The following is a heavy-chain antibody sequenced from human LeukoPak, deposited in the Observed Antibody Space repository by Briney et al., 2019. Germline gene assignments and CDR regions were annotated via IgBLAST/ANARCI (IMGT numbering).Heavy chain of an antibody. D-gene: IGHD3-9*01. Sequence: GGSLRLSCAASGFTFSSYAMSWVRQAPGKGLEWVSAISGSGGSTYYADSVTGRFTISRDNSKNTLYLQMNSLRAEDTAVYYCAKDVSRILTGARNYFDSWGQGTLVTVSS. CDR1: GFTFSSYA. J-gene: IGHJ4*02. CDR3: AKDVSRILTGARNYFDS. CDR2: ISGSGGST. V-gene: IGHV3-23*01.